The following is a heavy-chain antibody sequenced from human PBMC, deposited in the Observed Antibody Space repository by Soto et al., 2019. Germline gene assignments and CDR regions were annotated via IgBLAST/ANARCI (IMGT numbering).Heavy chain of an antibody. CDR1: GFYFNNYG. CDR2: VSKSDYT. CDR3: AREDSIIIPAVSDF. J-gene: IGHJ4*02. D-gene: IGHD2-2*01. Sequence: GGSLRLSCAVSGFYFNNYGINWVRQPPGKGLEWVSSVSKSDYTYYSDSVRGRFTISRDNAKNSVSLQMNSLRAEDTAVYYCAREDSIIIPAVSDFWGQGTLVIVSS. V-gene: IGHV3-21*01.